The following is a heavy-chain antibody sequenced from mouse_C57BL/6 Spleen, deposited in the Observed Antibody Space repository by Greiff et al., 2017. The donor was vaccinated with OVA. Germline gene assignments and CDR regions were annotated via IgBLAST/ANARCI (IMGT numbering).Heavy chain of an antibody. CDR1: GYTFTSYW. Sequence: QVQLQQSGAELVRPGSSVKLSCKASGYTFTSYWMDWVKQRPGQGLEWIGNIYPSDSETHYNQKFKDKATLTVDKSSSTAYMQLSSLTSEDSAVYYCARSDYYGSSYGYWGQGTTLTVSS. CDR2: IYPSDSET. D-gene: IGHD1-1*01. V-gene: IGHV1-61*01. J-gene: IGHJ2*01. CDR3: ARSDYYGSSYGY.